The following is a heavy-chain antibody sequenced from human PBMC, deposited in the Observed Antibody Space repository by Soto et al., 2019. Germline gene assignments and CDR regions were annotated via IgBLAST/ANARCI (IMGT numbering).Heavy chain of an antibody. CDR3: ASGRLVPTYYYGMDV. CDR2: IYPGDSDT. D-gene: IGHD6-19*01. V-gene: IGHV5-51*01. CDR1: GYSFTSYW. J-gene: IGHJ6*02. Sequence: PGESLKISCKGSGYSFTSYWIGWVRQMPGKGLDWMGIIYPGDSDTRYSPSFQGQVTISADKSISTAYLQWSSLKASDTAMYYCASGRLVPTYYYGMDVWGQGTTVTVSS.